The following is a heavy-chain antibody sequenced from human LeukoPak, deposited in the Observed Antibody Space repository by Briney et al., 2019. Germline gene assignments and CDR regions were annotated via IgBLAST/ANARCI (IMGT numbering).Heavy chain of an antibody. D-gene: IGHD3-22*01. J-gene: IGHJ4*02. CDR1: GFTFSSYG. Sequence: GGSLRLPCAASGFTFSSYGMHWVRQAPGKGLEWVAVIWYDGSNKYYADSVKGRFTISRDNSKDTLYLQMNSLRAEDTAVYYCARDPNSSGYYFPSYFDYWGQGTLVTVSS. CDR2: IWYDGSNK. CDR3: ARDPNSSGYYFPSYFDY. V-gene: IGHV3-33*01.